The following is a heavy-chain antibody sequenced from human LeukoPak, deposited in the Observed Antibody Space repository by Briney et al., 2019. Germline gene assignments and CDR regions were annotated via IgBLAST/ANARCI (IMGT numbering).Heavy chain of an antibody. Sequence: GGSLRLSCAASGFTFSSYAMSWVRQAPGKGLEWVSAISGSGGSTYYADSVKGRCTISRDNSKNTLYLQMNSLRAEDTAVYYCAKGRHDYSNYGAFDIWGQGTMVTVSS. D-gene: IGHD4-11*01. CDR2: ISGSGGST. V-gene: IGHV3-23*01. CDR1: GFTFSSYA. J-gene: IGHJ3*02. CDR3: AKGRHDYSNYGAFDI.